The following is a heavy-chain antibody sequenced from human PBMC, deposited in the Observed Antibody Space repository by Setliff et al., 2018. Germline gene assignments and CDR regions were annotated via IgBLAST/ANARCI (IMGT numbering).Heavy chain of an antibody. D-gene: IGHD1-26*01. CDR3: ARAHKWELPGYKSGMDV. CDR1: GYSFGNYG. Sequence: GASVKVSCKASGYSFGNYGMSWVRQAPGQGLEWMGWISAYNINTNYAKKFQGRVTMTTDTSANIAYMELRSLRSDDTAVYFCARAHKWELPGYKSGMDVWGQGTTVTVSS. J-gene: IGHJ6*02. CDR2: ISAYNINT. V-gene: IGHV1-18*01.